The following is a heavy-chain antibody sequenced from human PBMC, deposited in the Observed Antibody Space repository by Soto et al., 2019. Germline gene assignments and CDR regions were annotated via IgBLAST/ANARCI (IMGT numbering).Heavy chain of an antibody. CDR2: IIPIFVTE. D-gene: IGHD3-22*01. CDR1: GGTFSRHA. Sequence: QVQLVQSGAEVRKPGSSVKVSCKASGGTFSRHAISWVRQAPGQGLEWMGGIIPIFVTENHAQKFQGRVTIIADESTSTVYMELSSLRSEDTAMYYCARGWGYDSNDYYYAYWGQGTLVIVSS. V-gene: IGHV1-69*01. J-gene: IGHJ4*02. CDR3: ARGWGYDSNDYYYAY.